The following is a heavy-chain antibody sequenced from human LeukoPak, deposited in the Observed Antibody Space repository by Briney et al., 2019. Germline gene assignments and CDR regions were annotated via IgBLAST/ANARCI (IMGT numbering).Heavy chain of an antibody. V-gene: IGHV1-8*03. CDR3: ARNSGSYYPDAFDI. CDR2: MNPNSGNT. Sequence: ASVKVSCKASGYTFTSYDINWVRQATGQGLEWMGWMNPNSGNTGYAQKFQGRVTITRNTSISTAYMELSSLRSEDTAVYYCARNSGSYYPDAFDIWGQGTMVTVSS. D-gene: IGHD1-26*01. CDR1: GYTFTSYD. J-gene: IGHJ3*02.